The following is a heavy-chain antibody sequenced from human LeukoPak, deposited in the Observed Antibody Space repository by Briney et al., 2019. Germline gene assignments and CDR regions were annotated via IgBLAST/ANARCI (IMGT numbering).Heavy chain of an antibody. V-gene: IGHV4-31*03. CDR1: GGSINSGGYY. J-gene: IGHJ4*02. D-gene: IGHD3-10*02. Sequence: SQTLSLTCTVSGGSINSGGYYWSWIRQHPAKGVEWIGYIYYTGSTYYNPSLKSRVTISVDTSKNQFFLKVSSVTAADTAVYYRARENVASYFEHWGQGTLVTVSS. CDR2: IYYTGST. CDR3: ARENVASYFEH.